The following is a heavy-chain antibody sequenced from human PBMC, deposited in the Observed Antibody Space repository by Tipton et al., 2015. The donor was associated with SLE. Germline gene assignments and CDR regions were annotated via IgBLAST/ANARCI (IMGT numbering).Heavy chain of an antibody. J-gene: IGHJ4*02. D-gene: IGHD7-27*01. V-gene: IGHV3-23*03. CDR1: GVTFSSYA. CDR2: IYSGGSST. CDR3: AKGRTGDEDYFDY. Sequence: SLRLSCAASGVTFSSYAMSWVRQAPGKGLEWVSVIYSGGSSTYYADSVKGRFTISRDNSKNTLYLQMNSLRAEDTAVYYCAKGRTGDEDYFDYWGQGTLVTVPS.